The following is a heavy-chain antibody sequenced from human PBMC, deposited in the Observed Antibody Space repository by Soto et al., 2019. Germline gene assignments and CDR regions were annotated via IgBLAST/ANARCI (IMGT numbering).Heavy chain of an antibody. Sequence: QVQLVQSGAEVKKPGSSVKVSCEVSIGMFSSYTISWVRQAPGQGLEWMGRIFPLLGVEDFAQKFHGRLTIPQNPSTRKTYMELRSLRAEDTAAYYCAREGERVGVVPAAMRHDPFDVCGQGTIVTLSS. CDR1: IGMFSSYT. D-gene: IGHD2-2*01. CDR2: IFPLLGVE. CDR3: AREGERVGVVPAAMRHDPFDV. V-gene: IGHV1-69*08. J-gene: IGHJ3*01.